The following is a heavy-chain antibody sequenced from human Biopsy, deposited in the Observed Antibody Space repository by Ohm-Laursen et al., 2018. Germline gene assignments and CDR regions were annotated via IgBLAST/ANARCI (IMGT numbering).Heavy chain of an antibody. J-gene: IGHJ6*02. Sequence: SSLRLSCTASGFTFSNYGIHWVRQAPGKGLEWVALISHGGNDDYYADSVEGRFTVSRDNSKNTVVLQMNSLRPEDTALYYCAKDRWEKNLPYGGGVDLWGQGTTVTVSS. CDR3: AKDRWEKNLPYGGGVDL. D-gene: IGHD1-26*01. V-gene: IGHV3-30*18. CDR2: ISHGGNDD. CDR1: GFTFSNYG.